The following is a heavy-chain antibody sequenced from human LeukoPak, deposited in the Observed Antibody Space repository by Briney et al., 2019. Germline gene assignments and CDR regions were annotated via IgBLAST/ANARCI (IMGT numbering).Heavy chain of an antibody. CDR2: IYYSGST. D-gene: IGHD3-9*01. CDR1: GGSISSSSYY. V-gene: IGHV4-39*07. CDR3: ARGDYDILTPYYFDY. Sequence: SETLSLTCTVSGGSISSSSYYWGWIRQPPGKGLEWIGSIYYSGSTYYNPSPKSRVTISVDTSKNQFSLKLSSVTAADTAVYYCARGDYDILTPYYFDYWGQGTLVTVSS. J-gene: IGHJ4*02.